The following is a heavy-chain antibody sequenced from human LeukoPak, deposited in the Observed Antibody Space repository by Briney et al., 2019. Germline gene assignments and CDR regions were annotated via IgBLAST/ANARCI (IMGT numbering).Heavy chain of an antibody. Sequence: GGSLRLSCAASGFTFDDYGMSWVRQAPGKGLEWVSGINWNGGSTGYADSVKGRFTISRDNSKNTLYLQMNSLRAEDTAVYYCAKDNKKTPMDVWGKGTTVTVSS. CDR2: INWNGGST. D-gene: IGHD2/OR15-2a*01. V-gene: IGHV3-20*04. CDR3: AKDNKKTPMDV. CDR1: GFTFDDYG. J-gene: IGHJ6*03.